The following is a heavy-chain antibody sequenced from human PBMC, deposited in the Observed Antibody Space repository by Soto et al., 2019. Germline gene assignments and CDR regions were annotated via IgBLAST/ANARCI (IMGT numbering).Heavy chain of an antibody. V-gene: IGHV3-11*01. Sequence: GGSLRLSCAASGFTFSDYYMSWIRQAPGKGLEWVSYISSSGSTIYYADSVKGRFTISRDNAKNSLYLQMNSLRAEDTAVYYCARDREIVAARPDAFDIWGQGTMVTVSS. CDR3: ARDREIVAARPDAFDI. J-gene: IGHJ3*02. CDR1: GFTFSDYY. D-gene: IGHD6-6*01. CDR2: ISSSGSTI.